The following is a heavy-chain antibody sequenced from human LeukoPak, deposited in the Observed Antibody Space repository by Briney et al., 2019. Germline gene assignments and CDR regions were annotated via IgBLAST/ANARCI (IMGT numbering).Heavy chain of an antibody. V-gene: IGHV4-34*01. CDR3: ARYCSSTSCRAPYYGMDV. Sequence: SETLSLTCAVYGGSFSGYYWSWIRQPPGKGLEWIGEINHSGSTNYNPPLKSRVTISVDTSKNQFSLKLSSVTAADTAVYYCARYCSSTSCRAPYYGMDVWGKGTTVTVSS. CDR2: INHSGST. J-gene: IGHJ6*04. CDR1: GGSFSGYY. D-gene: IGHD2-2*01.